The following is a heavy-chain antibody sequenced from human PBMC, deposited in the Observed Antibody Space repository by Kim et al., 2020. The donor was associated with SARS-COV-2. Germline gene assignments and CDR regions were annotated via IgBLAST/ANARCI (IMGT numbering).Heavy chain of an antibody. CDR2: ASDT. CDR3: ARQGYPDV. Sequence: ASDTSYSLSFQGQVTISADKSISTAYLQWSSLKASDTATYYCARQGYPDVWGQGTTVTVSS. J-gene: IGHJ6*02. V-gene: IGHV5-51*01. D-gene: IGHD5-12*01.